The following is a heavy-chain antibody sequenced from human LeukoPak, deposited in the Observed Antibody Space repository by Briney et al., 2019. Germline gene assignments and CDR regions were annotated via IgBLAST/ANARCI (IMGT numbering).Heavy chain of an antibody. CDR1: GFTFSSYW. Sequence: GGSLRLSCAASGFTFSSYWIYWVRQVPGQWLVWVSRINSDGSSTSYADSVKGRFTVSRDNAKNTLYLQMNSLRAEDTAVYFCARVIGKYSSGWYLDHWGQGTLVTVSS. J-gene: IGHJ4*02. CDR3: ARVIGKYSSGWYLDH. CDR2: INSDGSST. D-gene: IGHD6-19*01. V-gene: IGHV3-74*01.